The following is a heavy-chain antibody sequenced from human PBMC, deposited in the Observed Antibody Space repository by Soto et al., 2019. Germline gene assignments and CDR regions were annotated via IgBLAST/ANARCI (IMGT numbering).Heavy chain of an antibody. V-gene: IGHV1-3*01. Sequence: ASVKVSCKASGYTFTSYAMHWVRQAPGKRLEWMGWINAGNGNTKYSQKFQGRVTITRDTSASTAYMELSSLRSEDTAVYYCARTLYLEDLWLRDGMDVWGQGTTVTVSS. CDR3: ARTLYLEDLWLRDGMDV. J-gene: IGHJ6*02. CDR2: INAGNGNT. D-gene: IGHD5-18*01. CDR1: GYTFTSYA.